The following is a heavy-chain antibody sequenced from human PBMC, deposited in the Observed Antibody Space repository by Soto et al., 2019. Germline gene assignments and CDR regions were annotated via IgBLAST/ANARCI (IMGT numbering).Heavy chain of an antibody. J-gene: IGHJ4*02. D-gene: IGHD2-15*01. CDR2: IIPLFGTT. CDR1: GGTFSKFV. Sequence: QVQLGQSGAEVKKPGSSVKVSCRASGGTFSKFVVSWVRQAPGQGLEWMGGIIPLFGTTNYAQKFQGRVTITADKSTTTAYMELSSLRSDDTAVYYCASREGVAGPATYISPGYYFDCWGQGTLVTVSS. CDR3: ASREGVAGPATYISPGYYFDC. V-gene: IGHV1-69*06.